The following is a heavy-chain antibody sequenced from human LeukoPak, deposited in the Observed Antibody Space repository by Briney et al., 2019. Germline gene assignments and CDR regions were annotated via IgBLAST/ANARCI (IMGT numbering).Heavy chain of an antibody. V-gene: IGHV3-7*01. CDR2: IKQDGSEK. CDR3: ARVRTAGTGGNVFDY. Sequence: GGSLRLSCAASGFTFSSYWMSWVRQAPGKGLEWVANIKQDGSEKYYVDSVKGRFTISRDNAKNSLYLQMNSLRAEDTAVYYCARVRTAGTGGNVFDYWGLGTLVTVSS. CDR1: GFTFSSYW. J-gene: IGHJ4*02. D-gene: IGHD6-13*01.